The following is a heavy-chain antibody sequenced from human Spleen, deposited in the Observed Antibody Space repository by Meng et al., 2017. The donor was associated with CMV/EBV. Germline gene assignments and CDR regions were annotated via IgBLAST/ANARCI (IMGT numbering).Heavy chain of an antibody. V-gene: IGHV3-23*01. CDR2: ISGSGDST. CDR3: ARDFRMTTVY. D-gene: IGHD4-17*01. J-gene: IGHJ4*02. CDR1: GFTFSSYA. Sequence: EVQLLESGGDLVQPGGSLRLSCAASGFTFSSYAMSWVRQAPGKGLEWVSAISGSGDSTYYVDSVKGRFTISRDNSKNTLYLQMNSLRAEDTAVYYCARDFRMTTVYWGQGTLVTVSS.